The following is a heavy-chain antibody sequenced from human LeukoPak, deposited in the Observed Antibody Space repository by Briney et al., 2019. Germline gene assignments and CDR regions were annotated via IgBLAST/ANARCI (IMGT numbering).Heavy chain of an antibody. CDR2: ISGSGGST. V-gene: IGHV3-23*01. J-gene: IGHJ3*02. CDR3: AKWGFSGGIVGANRRAFDI. D-gene: IGHD1-26*01. Sequence: GGSLRLSCAASGFTFSSYAMSWVRQAPGKGLEWVSAISGSGGSTYYADSVKGRFTISRDNSKNTLYLQMNSLRAEDTAVYYCAKWGFSGGIVGANRRAFDIWGQGTMVTVSS. CDR1: GFTFSSYA.